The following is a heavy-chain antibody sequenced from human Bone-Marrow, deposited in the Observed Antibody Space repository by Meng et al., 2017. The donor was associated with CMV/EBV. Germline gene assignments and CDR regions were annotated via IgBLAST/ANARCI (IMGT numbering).Heavy chain of an antibody. Sequence: GGSLRLSCAASGFSFGSNAMSWVRQAPGKGLEWVSTISISGGGTYYADSVKGRFTISRDNSKNTLYLQMNSLRAEDTAVYYCAKDMGNTSCSIYWGQATLVTVSS. J-gene: IGHJ4*02. CDR1: GFSFGSNA. D-gene: IGHD2-2*01. V-gene: IGHV3-23*01. CDR2: ISISGGGT. CDR3: AKDMGNTSCSIY.